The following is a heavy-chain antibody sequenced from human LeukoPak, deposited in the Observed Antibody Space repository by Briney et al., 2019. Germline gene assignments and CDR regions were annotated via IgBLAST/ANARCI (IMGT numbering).Heavy chain of an antibody. CDR3: AQTTGWPGFDY. CDR1: GASTSRFC. J-gene: IGHJ4*02. D-gene: IGHD6-19*01. CDR2: IYNGGST. V-gene: IGHV4-59*08. Sequence: PSETLSLTCIVSGASTSRFCWSWIRQPPGKGLEWIGYIYNGGSTKYNPSLKSRVTISVETSKNQFSLKLTSLTAADTATYYCAQTTGWPGFDYWGQGALVTVSS.